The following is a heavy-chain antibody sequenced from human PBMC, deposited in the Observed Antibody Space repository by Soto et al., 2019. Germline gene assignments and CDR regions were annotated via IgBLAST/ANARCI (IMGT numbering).Heavy chain of an antibody. CDR3: ARDPSCYANPCNWFDP. D-gene: IGHD2-2*01. CDR2: IYYSGST. Sequence: PSETLSLTCTVSGGSISSGDYYWSWIRQPPGKGLECIGYIYYSGSTYYNPSLKSRVTISVDTSKNQFSLKLSSVTAADTAVYYCARDPSCYANPCNWFDPWGQGTMGTVSS. J-gene: IGHJ5*02. CDR1: GGSISSGDYY. V-gene: IGHV4-30-4*01.